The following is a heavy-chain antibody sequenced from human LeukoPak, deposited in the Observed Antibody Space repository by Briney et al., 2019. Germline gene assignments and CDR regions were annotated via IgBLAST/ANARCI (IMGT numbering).Heavy chain of an antibody. CDR1: GFTFSDYY. Sequence: TGGSLRLSCAASGFTFSDYYMSWIRQAPGKGLEWVPYISSSGSTIYYADSVKGRFTISRDNAKNSLYPQMNSLRAEDTAVYYCARESRQLYYFDYWGQGTLVTVSS. V-gene: IGHV3-11*01. CDR3: ARESRQLYYFDY. J-gene: IGHJ4*02. CDR2: ISSSGSTI. D-gene: IGHD6-19*01.